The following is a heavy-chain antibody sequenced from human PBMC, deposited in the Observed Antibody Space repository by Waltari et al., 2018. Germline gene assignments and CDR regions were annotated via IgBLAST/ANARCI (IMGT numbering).Heavy chain of an antibody. CDR3: AGQQQLVRSGDY. J-gene: IGHJ4*02. V-gene: IGHV4-34*01. D-gene: IGHD6-13*01. CDR1: GGSFSGSY. Sequence: QVQLQQWGAGLLKPSETLSLTCAVYGGSFSGSYWSWTRQPPGKGLEWIGEINHSGSTNYNPSLKSRVTISVDTSKNQFSLKLSSVTAADTAVYYCAGQQQLVRSGDYWGQGTLVTVSS. CDR2: INHSGST.